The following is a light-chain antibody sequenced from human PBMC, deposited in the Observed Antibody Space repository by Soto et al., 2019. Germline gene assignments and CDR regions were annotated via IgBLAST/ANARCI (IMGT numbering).Light chain of an antibody. CDR3: QQYDSYST. J-gene: IGKJ4*01. CDR2: KAS. V-gene: IGKV1-5*03. Sequence: DIRMTQFPSPLSASVGDRVTITCRASQSIRSWLAWYQQKPGKAPNLLIYKASSLPSGGPSRFRGSGYGTEFTLTVSSLQPEDNATYDCQQYDSYSTFGGGTKVQIK. CDR1: QSIRSW.